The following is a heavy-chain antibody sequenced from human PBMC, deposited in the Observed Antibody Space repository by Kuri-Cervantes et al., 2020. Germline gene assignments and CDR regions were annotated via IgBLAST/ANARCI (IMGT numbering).Heavy chain of an antibody. CDR2: INSDGSST. CDR3: TRGGLDSGVKAWFRGGDTVDY. D-gene: IGHD4-23*01. J-gene: IGHJ4*02. V-gene: IGHV3-74*01. CDR1: GFTFSSYW. Sequence: GGSLRLSCAASGFTFSSYWMHWVRQAPGKGLVWVSRINSDGSSTSYADSVKGRYTISRDNARNTLFLHIKSLRPEDTAVYYCTRGGLDSGVKAWFRGGDTVDYWGQETLVTVSS.